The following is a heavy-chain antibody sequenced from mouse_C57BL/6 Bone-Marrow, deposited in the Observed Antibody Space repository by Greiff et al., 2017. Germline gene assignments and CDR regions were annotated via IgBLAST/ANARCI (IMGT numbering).Heavy chain of an antibody. V-gene: IGHV1-81*01. CDR1: GYTFTSYG. CDR2: IYPRSGNT. Sequence: QVQLQQSGAELARPGASVKLSCKASGYTFTSYGISWVKQRTGQGLEWIGEIYPRSGNTYYNEKFKGKATLTADKSSSTAYMELRSLTSEDSAVYFCARSLQFTCAYWGQGTLVTVSA. J-gene: IGHJ3*01. CDR3: ARSLQFTCAY. D-gene: IGHD1-1*01.